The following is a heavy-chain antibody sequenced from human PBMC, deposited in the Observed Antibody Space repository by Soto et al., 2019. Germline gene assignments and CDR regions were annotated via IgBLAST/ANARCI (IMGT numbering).Heavy chain of an antibody. CDR2: ISGSGGST. V-gene: IGHV3-23*01. CDR1: GFTIRSYV. CDR3: AKRGSGWSHFYY. Sequence: EVQLLESGGDLVQHGGSLRRSCAASGFTIRSYVMSWVLQATGRGLEWVSSISGSGGSTDYADSVKGRFTISRDNSKNTLYLPMNSLRGDDTAVYYCAKRGSGWSHFYYWGQGTLVSVSS. J-gene: IGHJ4*02. D-gene: IGHD6-19*01.